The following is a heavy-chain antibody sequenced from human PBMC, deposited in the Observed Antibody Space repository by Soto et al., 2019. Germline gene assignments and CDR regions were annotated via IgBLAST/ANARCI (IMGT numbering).Heavy chain of an antibody. D-gene: IGHD2-2*01. J-gene: IGHJ3*02. CDR2: IYPGDSDT. V-gene: IGHV5-51*01. Sequence: PGESLKISCKGSGYSFTSYWIGWVRQMPGKGLEWMGIIYPGDSDTRYSPSFQGQVTISSDKSISTAYLQWGSLKASDTAMYYCARHGPAATDAFDTWGQGTMVTVSS. CDR3: ARHGPAATDAFDT. CDR1: GYSFTSYW.